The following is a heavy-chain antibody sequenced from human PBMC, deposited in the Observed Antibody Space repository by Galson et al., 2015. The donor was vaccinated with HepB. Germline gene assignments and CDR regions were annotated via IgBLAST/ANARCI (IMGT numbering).Heavy chain of an antibody. CDR2: IYHSGST. V-gene: IGHV4-38-2*02. D-gene: IGHD3-22*01. CDR1: GYSISSGYY. Sequence: LSLTCTVSGYSISSGYYWGWIRQPPGKGLEWIGSIYHSGSTYYNPSLKSRVTISVDTSKNQFSLKLSSVTAADTAVYYCARDERDEGSGYYQGGYFDYWGQGTLVTVSS. J-gene: IGHJ4*02. CDR3: ARDERDEGSGYYQGGYFDY.